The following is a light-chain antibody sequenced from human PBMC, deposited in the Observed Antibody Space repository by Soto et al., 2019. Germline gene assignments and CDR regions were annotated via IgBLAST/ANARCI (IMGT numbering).Light chain of an antibody. CDR3: QQYDSYSYT. Sequence: IQMTQSPSTLSASVGDRVTITCRASQSISNWLAWYQQKPGKAPKLLIFKASSLESGVPSRFSGSGSGTEFTLTISSLQPDDFATYYCQQYDSYSYTFGQGTKVDIK. CDR2: KAS. V-gene: IGKV1-5*03. J-gene: IGKJ2*01. CDR1: QSISNW.